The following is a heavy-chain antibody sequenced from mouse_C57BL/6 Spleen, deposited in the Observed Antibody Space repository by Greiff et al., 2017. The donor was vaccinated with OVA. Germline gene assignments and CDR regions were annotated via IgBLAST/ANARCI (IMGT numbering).Heavy chain of an antibody. Sequence: VQLQQSGAELVRPGASVTLSCKASGYTFTDYEMHWVKQTPVHGLEWIGAIDPETGGTAYNQKFKGKAILTVDKSSSTAYMELRSLTSEDSAVYYCTRSDSIGGFAYWGQGTLVTVSA. J-gene: IGHJ3*01. D-gene: IGHD2-14*01. CDR3: TRSDSIGGFAY. CDR1: GYTFTDYE. V-gene: IGHV1-15*01. CDR2: IDPETGGT.